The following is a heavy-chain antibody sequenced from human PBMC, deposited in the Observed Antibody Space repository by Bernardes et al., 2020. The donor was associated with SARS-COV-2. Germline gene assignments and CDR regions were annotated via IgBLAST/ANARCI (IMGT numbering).Heavy chain of an antibody. CDR3: ARRSMDY. V-gene: IGHV1-18*01. J-gene: IGHJ4*02. CDR2: ISGYNANT. Sequence: ASVKVSCKASGYTFSNFGISWVRQPPGQGLDGMGWISGYNANTNYAQKFQGRVTMTTDTSTSTAYMELRSLRSDDTAVYYCARRSMDYWGQGTLVTVSS. CDR1: GYTFSNFG.